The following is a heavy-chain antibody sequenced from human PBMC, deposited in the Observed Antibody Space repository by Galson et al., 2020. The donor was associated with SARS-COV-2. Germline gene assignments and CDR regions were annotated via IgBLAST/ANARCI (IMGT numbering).Heavy chain of an antibody. D-gene: IGHD5-18*01. V-gene: IGHV3-30*01. Sequence: GESLKISCAASGFTFSSYAMHWVRQAPGKGLEWVAVISYDGSNKYYADSVKGRFTISRDNSKNTLYLQMNSLRAEDTAVYYCARALLWILAHFDYWGQGTLVTVSS. CDR3: ARALLWILAHFDY. J-gene: IGHJ4*02. CDR1: GFTFSSYA. CDR2: ISYDGSNK.